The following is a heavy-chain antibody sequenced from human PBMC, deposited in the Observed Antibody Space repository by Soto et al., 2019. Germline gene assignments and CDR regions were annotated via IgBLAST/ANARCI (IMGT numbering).Heavy chain of an antibody. CDR2: ISYDGSNK. CDR1: GFTFSSYG. V-gene: IGHV3-30*03. CDR3: ARDLGSWHWFDP. J-gene: IGHJ5*02. Sequence: GGSLRLSCAASGFTFSSYGMHWVRQAPGKGLEWVAVISYDGSNKYYADSVKGRFTISRDNSKNTLYLQMNSLRAEDTAVYYCARDLGSWHWFDPWGQGTLVTVSS. D-gene: IGHD6-13*01.